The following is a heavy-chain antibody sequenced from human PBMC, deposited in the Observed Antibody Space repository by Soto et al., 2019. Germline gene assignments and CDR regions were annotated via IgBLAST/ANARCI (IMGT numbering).Heavy chain of an antibody. D-gene: IGHD6-6*01. CDR2: IYYSGST. CDR1: GGSISSGGYY. CDR3: ARDLEYSSSSRENYYYYMDV. Sequence: SETLSLTCTVSGGSISSGGYYWSWIRQHPGKGLEWIGYIYYSGSTYYNPSLKRRVTISVDTSKNQFTLKLSSVTAADTVVYYCARDLEYSSSSRENYYYYMDVWGKGTTVTVSS. J-gene: IGHJ6*03. V-gene: IGHV4-31*03.